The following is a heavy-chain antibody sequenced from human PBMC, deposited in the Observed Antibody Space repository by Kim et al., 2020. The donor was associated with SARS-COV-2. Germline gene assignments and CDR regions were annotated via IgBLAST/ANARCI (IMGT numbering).Heavy chain of an antibody. J-gene: IGHJ6*02. D-gene: IGHD2-21*02. V-gene: IGHV3-23*01. CDR1: GFTFSSYA. Sequence: GGSLRLSCAASGFTFSSYAMSWVRQAPGKGLEWVSAISGSGGSTYYADSVKGRFTISRDNSKNTLYLQMNSLRAEDTAVYYCAKDHSNCGGDCSPFYGMDVWGQGTTVTVSS. CDR3: AKDHSNCGGDCSPFYGMDV. CDR2: ISGSGGST.